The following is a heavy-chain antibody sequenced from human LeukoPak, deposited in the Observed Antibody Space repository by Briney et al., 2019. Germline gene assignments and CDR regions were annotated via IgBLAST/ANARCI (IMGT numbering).Heavy chain of an antibody. CDR1: GGSISSGDYY. CDR3: ARRGSSGPPYYYYYMDV. CDR2: IYTSENT. D-gene: IGHD6-19*01. Sequence: SETLSLTCTVSGGSISSGDYYWSWIRQPAGKGLEWIGRIYTSENTNYNPSLKSRVTMSVDTSKNQFSLKLSSVTAADTAVYYCARRGSSGPPYYYYYMDVWGKGTTVTVSS. V-gene: IGHV4-61*02. J-gene: IGHJ6*03.